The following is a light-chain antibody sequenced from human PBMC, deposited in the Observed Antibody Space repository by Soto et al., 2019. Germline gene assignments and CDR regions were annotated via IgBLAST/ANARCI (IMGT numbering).Light chain of an antibody. CDR3: QQTDTKPWT. V-gene: IGKV1-39*01. Sequence: DIQMTQSPSSLSASVGDRVTITCRASQTMNNFLNWYQQKPGKAPKLLIYAASSLQSGVPSRFSGSGFGTDFTLTIISLQPEDFASYYCQQTDTKPWTFGQGTRVEIK. J-gene: IGKJ1*01. CDR2: AAS. CDR1: QTMNNF.